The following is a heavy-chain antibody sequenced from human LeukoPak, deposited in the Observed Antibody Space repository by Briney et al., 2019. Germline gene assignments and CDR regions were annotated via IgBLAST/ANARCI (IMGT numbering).Heavy chain of an antibody. CDR1: GGSISSGGYY. J-gene: IGHJ6*04. D-gene: IGHD2-2*02. Sequence: SETLSLTCTVSGGSISSGGYYWSWIGQHPGKGLEWIGYIYYSGSTYFNPSLKSRVTISVDTSKSQFSLKLSSVTAADTAVYYCASSTSCYTCGLDVWGKGTTVTVSS. CDR3: ASSTSCYTCGLDV. CDR2: IYYSGST. V-gene: IGHV4-31*03.